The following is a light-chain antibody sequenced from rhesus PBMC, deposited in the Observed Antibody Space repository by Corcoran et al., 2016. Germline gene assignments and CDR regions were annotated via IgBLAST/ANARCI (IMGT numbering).Light chain of an antibody. Sequence: DIQMTQSPSSLSASVGDRVTITCRASQGISSYLTWYQQKPGKAPKVLIYYANRLERWVPLRLSGSGSGTEFRLTISSLQPEDSATYYCQQHNSLPFTCGPGTKLDIK. V-gene: IGKV1-32*01. CDR2: YAN. J-gene: IGKJ3*01. CDR3: QQHNSLPFT. CDR1: QGISSY.